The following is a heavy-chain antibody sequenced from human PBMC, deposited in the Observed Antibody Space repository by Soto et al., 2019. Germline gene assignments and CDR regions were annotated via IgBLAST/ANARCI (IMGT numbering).Heavy chain of an antibody. D-gene: IGHD5-18*01. Sequence: SETLSLTCTVSGGPVSPYHWSWIRQPPGKGLEWIGYIYYSGNTKYNPSLKSRVTMSVDTSKNQFSLKLSSVTAADTAVYYCAREGGKYSYGFSPFDYWGQGTLVT. V-gene: IGHV4-59*02. CDR1: GGPVSPYH. CDR3: AREGGKYSYGFSPFDY. CDR2: IYYSGNT. J-gene: IGHJ4*02.